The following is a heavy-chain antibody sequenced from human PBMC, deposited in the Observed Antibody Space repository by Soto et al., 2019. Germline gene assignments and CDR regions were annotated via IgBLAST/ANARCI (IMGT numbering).Heavy chain of an antibody. CDR3: TRDDHYSSQD. CDR1: GFTFSRYW. D-gene: IGHD6-13*01. V-gene: IGHV3-7*05. Sequence: GGSLRLSCAASGFTFSRYWMTWVRQAPGKGLEWVANIKQDGSEKYYVDSVKGRFTISRDNAENSLYLQMNILRVEDTAVYYCTRDDHYSSQDWGQGTLVTVSS. CDR2: IKQDGSEK. J-gene: IGHJ4*02.